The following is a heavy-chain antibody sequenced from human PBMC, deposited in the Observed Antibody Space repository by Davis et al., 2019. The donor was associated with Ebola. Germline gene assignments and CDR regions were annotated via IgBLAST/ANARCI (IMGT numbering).Heavy chain of an antibody. Sequence: SVKVSCKASGGTFSSYAISWVRQAPGQGLEWMGGIIPIFGTANYAQKFQGRATITADESTSTAYMELSSLRSEDTAVYYCARGSSGYDGIDYWGQGTLVTVSS. J-gene: IGHJ4*02. D-gene: IGHD5-12*01. CDR3: ARGSSGYDGIDY. V-gene: IGHV1-69*13. CDR2: IIPIFGTA. CDR1: GGTFSSYA.